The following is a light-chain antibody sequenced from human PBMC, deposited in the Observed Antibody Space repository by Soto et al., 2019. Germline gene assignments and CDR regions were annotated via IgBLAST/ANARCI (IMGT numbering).Light chain of an antibody. J-gene: IGKJ4*01. Sequence: DIQMTQPPSSLSASVGDRVTLTCRASQSISSYLNWYQQKPGKAPKLLIYAASSLQSGVPSRFSGSGSGTEFTLTISSLQPDDFATYYCQQLKSYSDAFGGGTKVDIK. V-gene: IGKV1-39*01. CDR3: QQLKSYSDA. CDR1: QSISSY. CDR2: AAS.